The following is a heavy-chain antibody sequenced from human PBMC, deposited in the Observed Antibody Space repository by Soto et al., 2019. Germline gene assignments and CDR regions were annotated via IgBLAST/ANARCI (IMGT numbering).Heavy chain of an antibody. Sequence: SETLSLTCAVYGGSFSGYYWSWIRQPPGKGLVWIGEINHSGSTNYNPSLKSRVTISVDTSKNQFSLKLSSVTAADTAVYYCARDPERGYFDYWGQGTLVTVSS. J-gene: IGHJ4*02. V-gene: IGHV4-34*01. CDR1: GGSFSGYY. CDR3: ARDPERGYFDY. CDR2: INHSGST. D-gene: IGHD1-1*01.